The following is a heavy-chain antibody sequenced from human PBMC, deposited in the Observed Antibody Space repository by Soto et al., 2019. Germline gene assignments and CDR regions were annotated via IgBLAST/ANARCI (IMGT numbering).Heavy chain of an antibody. CDR3: ARHMLLRRFDY. Sequence: SETLSLTCTVSGGSISSSNDYWGWIRQPPGKGLEWIGSIYYSGSTYYNPSLKSRVTISVDTSKNQFSLKLSSVTAADTTVYYCARHMLLRRFDYWGQGTLVT. CDR1: GGSISSSNDY. J-gene: IGHJ4*02. CDR2: IYYSGST. V-gene: IGHV4-39*01. D-gene: IGHD2-15*01.